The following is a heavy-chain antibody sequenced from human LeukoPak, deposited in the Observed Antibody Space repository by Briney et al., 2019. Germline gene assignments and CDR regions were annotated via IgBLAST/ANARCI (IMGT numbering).Heavy chain of an antibody. D-gene: IGHD3-22*01. CDR2: INHSGST. J-gene: IGHJ4*02. CDR3: ARDDSRVDY. CDR1: GYSISSGYY. V-gene: IGHV4-38-2*02. Sequence: SETLSLTCTVSGYSISSGYYWSWIRQPPGKGLEWIGEINHSGSTNYNPSLKSRVTISVDTSKNQFSLKLSSVTAADTAVYYCARDDSRVDYWGQGTLVTVSS.